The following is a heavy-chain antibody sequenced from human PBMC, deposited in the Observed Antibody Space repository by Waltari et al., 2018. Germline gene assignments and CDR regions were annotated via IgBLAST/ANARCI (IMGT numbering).Heavy chain of an antibody. Sequence: EVQLVESGGGCIQPGGSLRPSCPASGCTVSNNHMSWVRPAPGKGLGWVSLIYSGGSTYYADSVKGRFTISRDNSRNTLYLQMNSLRAEDTAVYYCASFTTKTHWGQGTLVTVSS. V-gene: IGHV3-53*01. J-gene: IGHJ4*02. CDR2: IYSGGST. D-gene: IGHD1-1*01. CDR3: ASFTTKTH. CDR1: GCTVSNNH.